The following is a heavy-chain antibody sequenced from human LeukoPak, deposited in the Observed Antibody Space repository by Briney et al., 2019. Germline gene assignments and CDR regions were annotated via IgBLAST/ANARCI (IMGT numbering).Heavy chain of an antibody. Sequence: ASVKVSCKASGYTFTSYAMHWVRQAPGQRLEWMGWINAGNGNTKYSQKFQGRVTITRDTSASTAYMELSSLRSEDTALYYCARGSSGYYSHFDYWGQGTLVTVSS. CDR2: INAGNGNT. J-gene: IGHJ4*02. CDR1: GYTFTSYA. V-gene: IGHV1-3*01. D-gene: IGHD3-22*01. CDR3: ARGSSGYYSHFDY.